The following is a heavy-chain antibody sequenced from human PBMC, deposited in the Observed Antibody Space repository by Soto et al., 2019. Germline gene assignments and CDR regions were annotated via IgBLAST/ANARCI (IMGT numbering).Heavy chain of an antibody. D-gene: IGHD2-21*01. CDR3: VRRAGGAVGGYDDL. V-gene: IGHV3-23*01. J-gene: IGHJ2*01. CDR1: GFIFNNYA. Sequence: EVQLLESGGGLVQRGGSLRLSCAASGFIFNNYAMTWVRQAPGKGLEWVARVSGRGGSAYYADSVKGRLTISRDNSNNTLDRQRTNGRGEDTAVDYCVRRAGGAVGGYDDLGGRGTRVSVCS. CDR2: VSGRGGSA.